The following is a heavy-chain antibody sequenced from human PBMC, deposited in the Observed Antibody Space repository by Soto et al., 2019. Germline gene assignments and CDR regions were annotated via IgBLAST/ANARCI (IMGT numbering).Heavy chain of an antibody. CDR1: GGSISSSNW. D-gene: IGHD6-13*01. Sequence: QVQLQESGPGLVKPSGTLSLTCAVSGGSISSSNWWSWVRQPPGKALEWIGDIYNSGSTNYNPSLKSRVTISVDKSNNQFSLKLSSVTAADTAVYYCASEVWAAADPKPQLRFDPRGQGTLVTVSS. CDR2: IYNSGST. V-gene: IGHV4-4*02. J-gene: IGHJ5*02. CDR3: ASEVWAAADPKPQLRFDP.